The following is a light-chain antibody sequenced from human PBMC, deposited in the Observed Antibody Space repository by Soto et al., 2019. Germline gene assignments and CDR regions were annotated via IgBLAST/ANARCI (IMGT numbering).Light chain of an antibody. Sequence: EIVMTQSPATLSVSPGDRATLSCRASQSVSSSLDWYQQIPGQAPRLLIYDASTRATGIPARFGGSGSGTEFTLTISSLQSEDFAVYYCQQYNNWPPLTFGGGTNVELK. CDR2: DAS. J-gene: IGKJ4*01. CDR3: QQYNNWPPLT. CDR1: QSVSSS. V-gene: IGKV3-15*01.